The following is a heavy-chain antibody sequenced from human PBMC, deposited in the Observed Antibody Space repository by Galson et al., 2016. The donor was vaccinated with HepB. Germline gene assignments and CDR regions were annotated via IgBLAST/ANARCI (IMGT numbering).Heavy chain of an antibody. D-gene: IGHD3-10*01. J-gene: IGHJ4*02. V-gene: IGHV1-46*01. CDR3: ARDWGVPATSPGYSFDY. CDR2: INPSGGST. Sequence: SCKASGYTFISYYMHWVRQAPGPGLEWMGIINPSGGSTSYAQTFQGKITMTKDTSTTTVYMELSRLRSGDTAVYYCARDWGVPATSPGYSFDYWGQGTLVTVSS. CDR1: GYTFISYY.